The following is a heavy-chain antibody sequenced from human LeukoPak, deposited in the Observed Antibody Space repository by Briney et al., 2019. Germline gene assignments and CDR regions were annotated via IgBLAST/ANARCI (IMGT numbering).Heavy chain of an antibody. CDR1: GFTFSSYS. Sequence: GGSLRLSCAASGFTFSSYSMNWVRQAPGKGLEWVSSISSSSSYIYYADSVKGRFTISRDNAKNSLYLQMNSLRAEDTAVYYCARDFPSAVAPYFDYWGQGTLVTASS. J-gene: IGHJ4*02. V-gene: IGHV3-21*01. CDR2: ISSSSSYI. D-gene: IGHD6-19*01. CDR3: ARDFPSAVAPYFDY.